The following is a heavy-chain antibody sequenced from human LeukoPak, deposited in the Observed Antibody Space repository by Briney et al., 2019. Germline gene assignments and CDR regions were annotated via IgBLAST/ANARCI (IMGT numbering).Heavy chain of an antibody. D-gene: IGHD6-13*01. CDR3: ARASSWDYYYYYDMDV. CDR2: ISAYNGNT. V-gene: IGHV1-18*01. CDR1: GYTFTSYG. Sequence: ASVKVSCEASGYTFTSYGISWVRQAPGQGLEWMGWISAYNGNTNYAQKLQGRVTMTTDTSTSTAYMELRSLRSDDTAVYYCARASSWDYYYYYDMDVWGKGTTVTISS. J-gene: IGHJ6*03.